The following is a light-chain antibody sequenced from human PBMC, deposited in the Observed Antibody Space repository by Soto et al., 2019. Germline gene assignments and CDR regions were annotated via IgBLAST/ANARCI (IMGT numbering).Light chain of an antibody. J-gene: IGKJ2*02. V-gene: IGKV3D-20*02. Sequence: DIVLTQSPGTLSLSPGERATLSCRASQSVRSTSLAWYQQKPGQAPRLLIYGASSRATGIPDRFSGGGSGTDFTLTISRLEPEDFAVYYCQQRGKWPSTFGPGTKVE. CDR3: QQRGKWPST. CDR2: GAS. CDR1: QSVRSTS.